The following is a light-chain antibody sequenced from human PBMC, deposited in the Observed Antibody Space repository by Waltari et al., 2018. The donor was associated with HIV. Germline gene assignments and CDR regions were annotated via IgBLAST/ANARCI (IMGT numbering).Light chain of an antibody. CDR3: SAWDSSLSAWV. CDR2: RNN. CDR1: SNNVGYQG. J-gene: IGLJ3*02. V-gene: IGLV10-54*01. Sequence: QAGLTQPPSVSKGLRQTATLTCTGNSNNVGYQGAAWLQQHQGHPPKLLSYRNNNRPSGISWRLSACRSGNTASLTITGLQPEDEADYYCSAWDSSLSAWVFGGGTKLTVL.